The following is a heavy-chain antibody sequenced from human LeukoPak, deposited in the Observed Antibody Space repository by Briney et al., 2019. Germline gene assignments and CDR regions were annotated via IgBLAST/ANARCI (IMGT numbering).Heavy chain of an antibody. CDR1: GFTFSSYA. Sequence: PGRSLRLSCAASGFTFSSYAMHWVRQAPGKGLEWVAVISYDGSNKYYADSVKGRFTISRDNSKNALYLQMNSLRAEDTAVYYCARAPYFGGNSMEDYWGQGTLVTVSS. CDR2: ISYDGSNK. J-gene: IGHJ4*02. V-gene: IGHV3-30*01. CDR3: ARAPYFGGNSMEDY. D-gene: IGHD4-23*01.